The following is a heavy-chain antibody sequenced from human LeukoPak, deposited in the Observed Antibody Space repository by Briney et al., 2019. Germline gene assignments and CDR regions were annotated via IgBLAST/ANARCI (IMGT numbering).Heavy chain of an antibody. CDR2: ISSSGSTI. D-gene: IGHD3-3*01. CDR3: ARESYDFWSGYYPTTYYYYGMDV. Sequence: GGSLGLSCAASGFTFSSYEMNWVRQAPGKGLEWVSYISSSGSTIYYADSVKGRFTISRDNAKNSLYLQMNSLRAEDTAVYYCARESYDFWSGYYPTTYYYYGMDVWGQGTTVTVSS. J-gene: IGHJ6*02. V-gene: IGHV3-48*03. CDR1: GFTFSSYE.